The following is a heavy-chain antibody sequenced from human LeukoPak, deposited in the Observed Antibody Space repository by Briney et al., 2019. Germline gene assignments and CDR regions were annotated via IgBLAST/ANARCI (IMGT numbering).Heavy chain of an antibody. CDR1: GYTLAELS. V-gene: IGHV1-24*01. Sequence: ASVKVSCKLSGYTLAELSIHWVRQVPGKGLEWMGGFDPEDGDTFFAQKFQGRVTMTEDTSTDTAYMELSSLRYEDTAVYYCARGHYDSSGYFTFDYWGQGTLVTVSS. CDR3: ARGHYDSSGYFTFDY. J-gene: IGHJ4*02. D-gene: IGHD3-22*01. CDR2: FDPEDGDT.